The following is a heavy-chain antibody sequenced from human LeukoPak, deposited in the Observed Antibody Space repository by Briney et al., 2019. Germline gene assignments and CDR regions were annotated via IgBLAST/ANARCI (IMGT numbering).Heavy chain of an antibody. Sequence: GASVRLSCAASGFTFNSYGMHWVRQAPGKGLQWVAFIYYDGSNKYYADSVKGRFTISRDNSKNTLYLQINSLRAEDTAVYYCARDRGESYFDYWGQGTLVTVSS. CDR1: GFTFNSYG. D-gene: IGHD3-10*01. CDR3: ARDRGESYFDY. V-gene: IGHV3-33*01. CDR2: IYYDGSNK. J-gene: IGHJ4*02.